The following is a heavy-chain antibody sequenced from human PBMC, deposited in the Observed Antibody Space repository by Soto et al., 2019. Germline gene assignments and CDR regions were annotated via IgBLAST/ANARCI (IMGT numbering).Heavy chain of an antibody. V-gene: IGHV1-69*06. CDR1: GGAFSSYA. J-gene: IGHJ6*02. D-gene: IGHD6-6*01. Sequence: SVKVSFKASGGAFSSYAISWVRQAPGQGLEWMGGIIPIFGTANYAQKFQGRVTITADKSTSTAYIEMSSLRSEDTAVYYCARDSSSSHYYYYGMDVWGQGTTVTVSS. CDR3: ARDSSSSHYYYYGMDV. CDR2: IIPIFGTA.